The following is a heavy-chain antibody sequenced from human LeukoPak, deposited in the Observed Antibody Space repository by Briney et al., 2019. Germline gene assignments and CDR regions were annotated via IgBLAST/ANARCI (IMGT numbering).Heavy chain of an antibody. CDR2: IYYTGST. V-gene: IGHV4-39*07. J-gene: IGHJ4*02. CDR3: AREGGYSYGDAPLHFDY. CDR1: GASISSSTDY. Sequence: ASETLSLTCTVSGASISSSTDYWGWIRQPPGKGLEYIGTIYYTGSTYYTPSLKSRVTISVDTSKNQFSLKLSSVTAADTAVYYCAREGGYSYGDAPLHFDYWGQGTLVTVSS. D-gene: IGHD5-18*01.